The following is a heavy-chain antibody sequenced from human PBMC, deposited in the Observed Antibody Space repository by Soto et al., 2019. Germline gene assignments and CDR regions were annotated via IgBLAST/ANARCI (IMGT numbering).Heavy chain of an antibody. D-gene: IGHD3-16*02. CDR3: ARSLRLGELSSSRGLDYYYYGMDV. J-gene: IGHJ6*02. V-gene: IGHV4-59*01. CDR2: IYYSGST. Sequence: PSETLSLTCTVAGGSISSYYWSWIRQPPGKGLEWIGYIYYSGSTNYNPSLKSRVTISVDTSKNQFSLKLSSVTAADTAVYYCARSLRLGELSSSRGLDYYYYGMDVWGQWTTVTVSS. CDR1: GGSISSYY.